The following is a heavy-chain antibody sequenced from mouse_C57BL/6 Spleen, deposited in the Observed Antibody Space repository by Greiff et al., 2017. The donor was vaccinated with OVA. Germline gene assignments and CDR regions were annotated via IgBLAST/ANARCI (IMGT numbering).Heavy chain of an antibody. CDR3: ARGDYGNYPDY. CDR1: GYSFTGYY. Sequence: EVQLQQSGPELVKPGASVKISCKASGYSFTGYYMHWVKQSPEKSLEWIGEINPSTGGTSYNQKFKGKATLTVDKSSSTAYMQLKSLTSEDSAVYYCARGDYGNYPDYWGQGTTLTVSS. V-gene: IGHV1-43*01. CDR2: INPSTGGT. D-gene: IGHD2-1*01. J-gene: IGHJ2*01.